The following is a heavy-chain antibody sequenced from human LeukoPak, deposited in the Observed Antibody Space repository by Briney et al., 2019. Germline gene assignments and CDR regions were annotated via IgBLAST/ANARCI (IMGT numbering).Heavy chain of an antibody. CDR3: ARDVSEDCSNYYLDY. CDR2: LSFVTTYI. Sequence: GGSLRLSCGASVFTFSSNSIFWVRQAPGKGLEWVSSLSFVTTYIYYAESVKGRFTISRDNAKNTLYLQMNSLRAEDTAVYYCARDVSEDCSNYYLDYWGQGTLVTVSS. V-gene: IGHV3-21*01. CDR1: VFTFSSNS. D-gene: IGHD5-24*01. J-gene: IGHJ4*02.